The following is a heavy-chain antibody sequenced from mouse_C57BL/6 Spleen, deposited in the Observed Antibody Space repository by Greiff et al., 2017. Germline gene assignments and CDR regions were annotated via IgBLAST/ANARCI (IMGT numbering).Heavy chain of an antibody. J-gene: IGHJ1*03. V-gene: IGHV5-17*01. CDR2: ISSGSSTT. CDR1: GFTFSDYG. CDR3: ARNFYGSSYWYFDV. D-gene: IGHD1-1*01. Sequence: EVKLVESGGGLVKPGGSLKLSCAASGFTFSDYGMHWVRQAPEKGLEWVAYISSGSSTTYYADTVKGRCTISRDNANNTLFLQMTSLRSEDTAMYYCARNFYGSSYWYFDVWGTGTTVTVSS.